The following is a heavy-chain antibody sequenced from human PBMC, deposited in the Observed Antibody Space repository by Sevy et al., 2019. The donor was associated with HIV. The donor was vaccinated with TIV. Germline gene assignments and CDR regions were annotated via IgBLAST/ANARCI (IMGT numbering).Heavy chain of an antibody. V-gene: IGHV4-61*08. J-gene: IGHJ3*02. CDR3: ARDDPVMNAFDI. D-gene: IGHD3-16*01. Sequence: SETLSHTCTVSGGSVNSGDYYWSWIRQPPGKGLEWLGYIYYSGSSNYNPSLKSRVTISLDTSKNQFSLKMSSVTTADTAVYYCARDDPVMNAFDIWGQGTMVTVSS. CDR2: IYYSGSS. CDR1: GGSVNSGDYY.